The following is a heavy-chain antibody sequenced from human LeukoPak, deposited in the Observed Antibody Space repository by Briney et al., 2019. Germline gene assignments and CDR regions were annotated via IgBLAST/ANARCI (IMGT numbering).Heavy chain of an antibody. J-gene: IGHJ5*02. Sequence: GASVKVSCKVSGYTLTELSMHWVRQAPGIGLEWMGGFDPEDGETIYAQKFQGRVTMTEDTSTDTAYMELSSLRSEDTAVYYCATRPYYYDSSGYPFDPWGQGTLVTVSS. D-gene: IGHD3-22*01. CDR2: FDPEDGET. V-gene: IGHV1-24*01. CDR3: ATRPYYYDSSGYPFDP. CDR1: GYTLTELS.